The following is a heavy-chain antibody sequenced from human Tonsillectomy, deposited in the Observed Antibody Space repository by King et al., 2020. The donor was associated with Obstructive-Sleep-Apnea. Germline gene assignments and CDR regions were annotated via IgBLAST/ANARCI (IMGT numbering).Heavy chain of an antibody. Sequence: QLVQSGPEVKKPGTSVKVSCKASGFDFTNSAIQWVRQARGQRLEWIGWIVVGNGNTNYAQAFQERVTITRDMSTSTAYLERSSLRSEDTAVYFCAAGFLTGYYFYYYYGMDVWGQGTTVTVSS. V-gene: IGHV1-58*02. J-gene: IGHJ6*02. D-gene: IGHD3-9*01. CDR1: GFDFTNSA. CDR2: IVVGNGNT. CDR3: AAGFLTGYYFYYYYGMDV.